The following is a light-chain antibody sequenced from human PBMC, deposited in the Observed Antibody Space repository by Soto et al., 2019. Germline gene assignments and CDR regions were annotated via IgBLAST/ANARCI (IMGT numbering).Light chain of an antibody. CDR2: DSS. V-gene: IGKV3-20*01. Sequence: IVLTQSPGTLSLSPGERATLSCRASQSVNNYLAWYQQKPGQAPRLLIHDSSSRATGVPDKFSGSGYGTDFSLTISRVEPEDSAVYYCQHYVVPPRTFGQGTKVEI. CDR3: QHYVVPPRT. CDR1: QSVNNY. J-gene: IGKJ1*01.